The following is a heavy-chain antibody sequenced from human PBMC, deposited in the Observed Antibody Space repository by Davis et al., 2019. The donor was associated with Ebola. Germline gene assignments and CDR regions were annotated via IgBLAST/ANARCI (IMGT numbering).Heavy chain of an antibody. CDR2: ISGYGGST. Sequence: PGGSLRLSCAASGFTFSSYAMSWVRQAPGKGLEWVSSISGYGGSTSYADSVRGRFTISRDNSKNTLNLQMNSLRAEDTAVYYCAKEEVGASTPSSYFDYWGQGTLVTVSS. J-gene: IGHJ4*02. V-gene: IGHV3-23*01. CDR3: AKEEVGASTPSSYFDY. D-gene: IGHD1-26*01. CDR1: GFTFSSYA.